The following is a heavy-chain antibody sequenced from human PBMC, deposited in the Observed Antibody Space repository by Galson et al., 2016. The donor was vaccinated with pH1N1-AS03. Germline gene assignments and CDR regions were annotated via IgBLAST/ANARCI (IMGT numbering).Heavy chain of an antibody. CDR3: ATYGSGSRGGFDY. CDR2: IDPSIGST. V-gene: IGHV1-46*01. J-gene: IGHJ4*02. D-gene: IGHD3-10*01. Sequence: SVKAFCKASGYTFSRYYMHWMRQAPGQGPEWMGVIDPSIGSTTYAQKFQGRVTMTRDTATTTAYMELSSLRSDDTAVYYCATYGSGSRGGFDYWGQGALITVSS. CDR1: GYTFSRYY.